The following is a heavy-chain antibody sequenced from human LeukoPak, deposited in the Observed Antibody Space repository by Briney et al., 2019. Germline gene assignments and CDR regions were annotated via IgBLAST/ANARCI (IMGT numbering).Heavy chain of an antibody. CDR3: AKDGDGYHN. CDR2: IKEDGSAQ. CDR1: GFTFSSYW. J-gene: IGHJ4*02. V-gene: IGHV3-7*01. D-gene: IGHD3-9*01. Sequence: PGGSLRLSCAASGFTFSSYWMHWVRQAPGKGLEWVANIKEDGSAQYYADSVKGRFTISRDNTKNSLYLQMNSLTAEDTAMYYCAKDGDGYHNWGQGALVTVSS.